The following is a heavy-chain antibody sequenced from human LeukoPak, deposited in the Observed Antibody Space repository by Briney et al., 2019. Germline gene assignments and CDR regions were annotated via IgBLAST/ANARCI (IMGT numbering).Heavy chain of an antibody. V-gene: IGHV4-59*13. CDR2: IYYSGST. CDR3: ARDGYFDKEAFDI. D-gene: IGHD3-22*01. CDR1: GGSISSYY. Sequence: PSETLSLTCTVSGGSISSYYWSWIRQPPGKGLEWIGYIYYSGSTNYNPSLKRRVTISVDTSKNQFSLKLSSVTAADTAVYYCARDGYFDKEAFDIRGQGTMVTVSS. J-gene: IGHJ3*02.